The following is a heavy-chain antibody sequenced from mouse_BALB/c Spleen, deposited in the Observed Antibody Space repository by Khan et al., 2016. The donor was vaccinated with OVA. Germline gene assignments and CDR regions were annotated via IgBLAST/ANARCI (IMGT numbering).Heavy chain of an antibody. V-gene: IGHV1-77*01. CDR2: IYPGSGTT. CDR3: ASSYDGAWFAY. CDR1: GYTFTDYV. Sequence: QVQLKESGPELVKPGASVKMSCKISGYTFTDYVITWVKQRTGQGLEWIGEIYPGSGTTYYNEKFKGKATLTADKSSNTANMQLSSLTSEDSAGYCCASSYDGAWFAYWGQGTLFTVSA. J-gene: IGHJ3*01. D-gene: IGHD2-12*01.